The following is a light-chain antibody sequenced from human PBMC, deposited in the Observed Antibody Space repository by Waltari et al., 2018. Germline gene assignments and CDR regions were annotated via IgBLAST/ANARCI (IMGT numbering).Light chain of an antibody. CDR1: SNDVGVYNY. J-gene: IGLJ3*02. CDR3: SSYTASSTWV. CDR2: EVT. Sequence: QSALTQPASVSGSLGQSISISCSGTSNDVGVYNYVSWFQQCPGKAPKLIIYEVTNRPSGISNRFPGSKSGNTASLTISGLQADDEADYYCSSYTASSTWVFGGGTKLTVL. V-gene: IGLV2-14*01.